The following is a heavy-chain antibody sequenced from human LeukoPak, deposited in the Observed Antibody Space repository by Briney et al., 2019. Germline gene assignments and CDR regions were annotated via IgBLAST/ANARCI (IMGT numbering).Heavy chain of an antibody. CDR2: IKSDGSST. D-gene: IGHD5-12*01. Sequence: GGSLRLSCAASGFTFSSYWMYWVRQAPGKGLVWVSRIKSDGSSTSYADSVKGRFTISRDNAKNTLYLQMNSLRAEDTAVYYCATLYGGSLDYWGQGTLVTVSS. J-gene: IGHJ4*02. V-gene: IGHV3-74*01. CDR3: ATLYGGSLDY. CDR1: GFTFSSYW.